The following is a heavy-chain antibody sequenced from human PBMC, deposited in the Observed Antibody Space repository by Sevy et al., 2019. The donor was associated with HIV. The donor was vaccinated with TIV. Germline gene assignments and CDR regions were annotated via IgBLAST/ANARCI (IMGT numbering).Heavy chain of an antibody. D-gene: IGHD3-22*01. CDR2: VTHRGSN. CDR1: GGSFNNYD. J-gene: IGHJ4*02. Sequence: SQTLSLTCGIYGGSFNNYDWRWIRQPPGKGLEGIGEVTHRGSNNYNPSLKSRLTLSLDTSKNQFSLKLTSVTAADTAVYYCARWRGTRVTMMVVVTTGYFDYWGQGTLVTVSS. V-gene: IGHV4-34*01. CDR3: ARWRGTRVTMMVVVTTGYFDY.